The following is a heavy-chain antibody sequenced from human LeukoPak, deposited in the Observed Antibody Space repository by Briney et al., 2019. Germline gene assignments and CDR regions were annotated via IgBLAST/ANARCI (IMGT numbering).Heavy chain of an antibody. CDR1: GFNFTDYT. J-gene: IGHJ5*02. D-gene: IGHD6-13*01. V-gene: IGHV3-74*01. CDR2: INSDGSST. CDR3: VRDLQRHYLGVAVAGRRRWFDP. Sequence: GGSLRLSCAVSGFNFTDYTIAWVRQAPGKGLVWVSRINSDGSSTNYADSVKGRFTISRDNAKNTLYLQMNSLRAEDTAIYYCVRDLQRHYLGVAVAGRRRWFDPWGQGTLVTVSS.